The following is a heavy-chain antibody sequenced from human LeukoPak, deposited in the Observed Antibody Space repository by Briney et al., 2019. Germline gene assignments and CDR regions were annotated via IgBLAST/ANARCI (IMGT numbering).Heavy chain of an antibody. CDR1: GFTFSSYG. V-gene: IGHV3-30*18. D-gene: IGHD6-6*01. Sequence: GGSLRLSCAASGFTFSSYGMHWVRQAPGKGLEWVAVISYDGSNKYYADSVKGRFTISRDNSKNTLYLQMNSLRAEDTAVYYCAKDSVAAPRPGDYWGQGTLVTVSS. J-gene: IGHJ4*02. CDR3: AKDSVAAPRPGDY. CDR2: ISYDGSNK.